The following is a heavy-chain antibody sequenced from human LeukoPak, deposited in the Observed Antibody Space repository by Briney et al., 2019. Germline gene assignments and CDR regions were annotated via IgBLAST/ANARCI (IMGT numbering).Heavy chain of an antibody. CDR1: GFTFSSYS. CDR3: ARDSNGDHDY. Sequence: GGSLRLSCAASGFTFSSYSMNWVRQAPGKGLEWVSSISSSSSYIYYADSVKGRFTISRDNAKNSLYLQMNSLRAEDKAVYYCARDSNGDHDYWGQGTLVTVSS. J-gene: IGHJ4*02. V-gene: IGHV3-21*01. D-gene: IGHD4-17*01. CDR2: ISSSSSYI.